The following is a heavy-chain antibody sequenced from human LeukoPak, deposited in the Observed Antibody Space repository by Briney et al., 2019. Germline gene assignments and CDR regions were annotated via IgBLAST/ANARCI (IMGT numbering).Heavy chain of an antibody. CDR3: AKEYTVTMGFDI. Sequence: HPGGSLRLSCAASGFTFSSYGMHWVRQAPGKGLEWVAVIWYDGSNKYYADSVKGRFTISRDNSKNTLYLQMNSLRAEDTAVYYCAKEYTVTMGFDIWGQGTMVTVSS. J-gene: IGHJ3*02. V-gene: IGHV3-33*06. D-gene: IGHD4-17*01. CDR1: GFTFSSYG. CDR2: IWYDGSNK.